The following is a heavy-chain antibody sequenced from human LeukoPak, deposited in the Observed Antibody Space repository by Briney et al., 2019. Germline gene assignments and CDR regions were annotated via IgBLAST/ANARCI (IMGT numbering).Heavy chain of an antibody. CDR2: IKHDESDK. J-gene: IGHJ4*02. CDR3: ASHDAWRFEY. CDR1: GFSW. D-gene: IGHD1-1*01. Sequence: GGSLRLSCAASGFSWMSWVRQAPGKGLEWVANIKHDESDKHYADSLEGRFTISRDNAKNSLYPQMNSLRAEDTGVYYCASHDAWRFEYWGQGTQVTVSS. V-gene: IGHV3-7*01.